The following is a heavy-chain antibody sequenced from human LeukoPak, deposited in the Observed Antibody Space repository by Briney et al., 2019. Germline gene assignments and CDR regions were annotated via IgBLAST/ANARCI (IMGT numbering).Heavy chain of an antibody. J-gene: IGHJ3*02. CDR2: IHYSGST. V-gene: IGHV4-39*07. D-gene: IGHD3-10*01. CDR1: GGSISSSSYY. CDR3: ARGGLWFGELLVAFDI. Sequence: SETLSLTCTVSGGSISSSSYYWGWIRQPPGKGLEWIGSIHYSGSTNYNPSLKSRVTISVDTSKNQFSLKLSSVTAADTAVYYCARGGLWFGELLVAFDIWGQGTMVTVSS.